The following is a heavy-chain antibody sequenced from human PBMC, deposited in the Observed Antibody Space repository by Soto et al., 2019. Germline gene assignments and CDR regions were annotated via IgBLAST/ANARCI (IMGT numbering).Heavy chain of an antibody. D-gene: IGHD5-12*01. CDR1: GFTFSSYG. J-gene: IGHJ4*02. CDR3: ASLLTIDGYNPEDGYYFDY. CDR2: IWYDGSNK. V-gene: IGHV3-33*01. Sequence: GGSLRLSCAASGFTFSSYGMHWVRQAPGKGLEWVAVIWYDGSNKYYADSVKGRFTISRDNSKNTLYLQMNSLRAEDTAVYYCASLLTIDGYNPEDGYYFDYWGQGTLVTVSS.